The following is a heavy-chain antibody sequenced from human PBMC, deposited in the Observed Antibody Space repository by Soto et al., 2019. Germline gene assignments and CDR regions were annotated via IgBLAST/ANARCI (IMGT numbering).Heavy chain of an antibody. J-gene: IGHJ4*02. CDR1: GFSLSNARMG. D-gene: IGHD4-17*01. V-gene: IGHV2-26*01. Sequence: QVTLKESGPVLVKPTETRTLTCTVSGFSLSNARMGVSWILQPPGKALEWLAHIFSNDEKSYSTSLKSRLTISKATSNSQVVLTMTNMDPVDTATYYCARTYGGNFKFDYWGQGTLVTVSS. CDR3: ARTYGGNFKFDY. CDR2: IFSNDEK.